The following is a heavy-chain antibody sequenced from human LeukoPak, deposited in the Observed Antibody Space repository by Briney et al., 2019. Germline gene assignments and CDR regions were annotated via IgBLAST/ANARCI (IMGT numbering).Heavy chain of an antibody. Sequence: GRSLRLSCAASGFTFSTYTIHWVRQAPGKGREWVARISFDGTDKTYVDSVQGRFTLSRDNSKNTVCLEMTGLRPDDTAIYYCARDYMSGETGFWEYWGQGTLVTVSS. CDR2: ISFDGTDK. V-gene: IGHV3-30-3*01. J-gene: IGHJ4*02. CDR1: GFTFSTYT. CDR3: ARDYMSGETGFWEY. D-gene: IGHD3-3*01.